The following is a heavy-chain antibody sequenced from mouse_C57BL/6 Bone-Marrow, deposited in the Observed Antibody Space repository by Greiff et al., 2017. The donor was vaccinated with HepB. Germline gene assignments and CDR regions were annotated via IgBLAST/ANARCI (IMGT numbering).Heavy chain of an antibody. CDR2: ISSGGSYT. Sequence: EVQVVESGGDLVKPGGSLKLSCAASGFTFSSYGMSWVRQTPDKRLEWVATISSGGSYTYYPASVKGRFTISRDNAKNTLYLQMSSLKAEDTAMYYCARPRYYAMDYWGQGTSVTVSS. J-gene: IGHJ4*01. V-gene: IGHV5-6*01. CDR3: ARPRYYAMDY. CDR1: GFTFSSYG.